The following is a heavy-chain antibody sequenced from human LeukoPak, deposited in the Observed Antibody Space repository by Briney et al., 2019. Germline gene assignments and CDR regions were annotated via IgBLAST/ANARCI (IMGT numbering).Heavy chain of an antibody. CDR1: GFTFGSYG. D-gene: IGHD4-23*01. V-gene: IGHV3-23*01. CDR3: AKGSDYGGNSDYFDY. Sequence: PGGSLRLFCAASGFTFGSYGMSWVRQAPGKGLEWVSALSGSGGSKYYADSVKGRFTLSRDNSKNTLFLQMNSLRAEDTAVYYCAKGSDYGGNSDYFDYWGQGTLVTVSS. CDR2: LSGSGGSK. J-gene: IGHJ4*02.